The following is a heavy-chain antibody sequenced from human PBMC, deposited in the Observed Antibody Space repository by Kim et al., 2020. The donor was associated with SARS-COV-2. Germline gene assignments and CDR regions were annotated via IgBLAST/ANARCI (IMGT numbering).Heavy chain of an antibody. D-gene: IGHD5-12*01. Sequence: DSVKCRFAISRDNSKNTLYLQVSGLRAEDTAVYYCAKEVATRYYYYMDVWGKGTTVTVSS. V-gene: IGHV3-23*01. CDR3: AKEVATRYYYYMDV. J-gene: IGHJ6*03.